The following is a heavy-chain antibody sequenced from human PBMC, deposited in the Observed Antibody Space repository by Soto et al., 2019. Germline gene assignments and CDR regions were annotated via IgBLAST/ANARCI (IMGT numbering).Heavy chain of an antibody. CDR2: INPSGGST. J-gene: IGHJ6*02. V-gene: IGHV1-46*01. CDR1: GYTFTSYY. Sequence: QVQLVQSGAEVKKPGASVKVSCKASGYTFTSYYMHWVRQAPGQGLEWMGIINPSGGSTTYAQKFQGRVAMTRDTSESTVYMELSSLRSEDTAVYSCARGEGSGSSLRFYYDGMDVWGQGTTVTVTS. CDR3: ARGEGSGSSLRFYYDGMDV. D-gene: IGHD3-10*01.